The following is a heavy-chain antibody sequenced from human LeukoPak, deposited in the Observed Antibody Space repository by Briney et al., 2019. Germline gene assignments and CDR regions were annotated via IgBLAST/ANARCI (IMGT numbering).Heavy chain of an antibody. J-gene: IGHJ6*02. CDR1: GFTFTNYA. CDR2: ISGSGGST. CDR3: AKTGNYYYGMHV. Sequence: PGGSLRLSCAASGFTFTNYAMSRVRQAPGKGLEWVSAISGSGGSTYYADSVKGRFTISRDNSKNTLYLQMNSLRAEDTAIYYCAKTGNYYYGMHVWGQGTTVTVSS. D-gene: IGHD1-14*01. V-gene: IGHV3-23*01.